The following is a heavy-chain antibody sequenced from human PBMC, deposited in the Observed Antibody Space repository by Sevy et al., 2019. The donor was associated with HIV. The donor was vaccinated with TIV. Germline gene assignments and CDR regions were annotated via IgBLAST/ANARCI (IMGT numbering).Heavy chain of an antibody. V-gene: IGHV4-4*07. J-gene: IGHJ5*02. CDR1: GGSISSYY. CDR2: IYTSGST. Sequence: SETLSLTCTVSGGSISSYYWSWIRQPAGKGLEWIGRIYTSGSTNYNPSLKSRVTMSVDTSKNQFSLKLGSVTAADTAVYYCARTSEGEAPNWFDPWGQGTLVTVSS. D-gene: IGHD2-21*01. CDR3: ARTSEGEAPNWFDP.